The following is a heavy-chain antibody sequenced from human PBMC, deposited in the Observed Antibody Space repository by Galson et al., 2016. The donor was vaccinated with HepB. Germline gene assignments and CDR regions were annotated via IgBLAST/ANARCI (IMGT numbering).Heavy chain of an antibody. V-gene: IGHV3-23*01. Sequence: SLRLSCAASGFTFSSHPMTWVRQALGKGLEWVSAINGGGGFTYYADSVKGRFTISRDNSKNTVYLQMNSLRAEDTAVYYCARLRYFGWLADGSVPDVWGQGTTVIVSS. CDR3: ARLRYFGWLADGSVPDV. CDR1: GFTFSSHP. CDR2: INGGGGFT. D-gene: IGHD3-9*01. J-gene: IGHJ6*02.